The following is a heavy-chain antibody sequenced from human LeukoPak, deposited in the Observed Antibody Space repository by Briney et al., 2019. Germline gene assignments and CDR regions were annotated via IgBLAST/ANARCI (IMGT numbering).Heavy chain of an antibody. Sequence: KPSGTLSLTCAVSGGSTSSSNWWSWVRQPPGKGLEWIGEINHSGSTNYNPSLKRRVTISVDKSKNQFSLKLSFVTAADTAVYYCARASYGMDVWGQGTTVTVS. CDR2: INHSGST. CDR3: ARASYGMDV. CDR1: GGSTSSSNW. V-gene: IGHV4-4*02. J-gene: IGHJ6*02.